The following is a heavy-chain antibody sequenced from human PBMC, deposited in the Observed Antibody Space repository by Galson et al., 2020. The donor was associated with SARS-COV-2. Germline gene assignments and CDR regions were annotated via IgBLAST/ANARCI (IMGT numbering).Heavy chain of an antibody. J-gene: IGHJ4*02. CDR3: ARDGRITFGGVIARNLGFDY. CDR1: GGSISSYY. D-gene: IGHD3-16*02. Sequence: SETLSLTCTVSGGSISSYYWSWIRQPPGKGLEWIGYIYYSGSTNYNPSLKSRVTISVDTSKNQFSLKLSSVTAADTAVYYCARDGRITFGGVIARNLGFDYWGQGTLVTVSS. CDR2: IYYSGST. V-gene: IGHV4-59*01.